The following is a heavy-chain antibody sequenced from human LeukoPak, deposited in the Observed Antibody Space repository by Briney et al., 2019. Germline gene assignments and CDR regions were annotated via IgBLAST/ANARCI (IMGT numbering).Heavy chain of an antibody. Sequence: SETLSLTCTVSGGSINSGGYYWHWIRQPAGKGLEWLGHISATGSTTYNPSLKSRVTISVDTSKNQFSLRLNSVTAADTAVYYCATYCGGDCYSDYWGQGTLVTVSS. J-gene: IGHJ4*02. D-gene: IGHD2-21*02. CDR3: ATYCGGDCYSDY. CDR1: GGSINSGGYY. CDR2: ISATGST. V-gene: IGHV4-61*09.